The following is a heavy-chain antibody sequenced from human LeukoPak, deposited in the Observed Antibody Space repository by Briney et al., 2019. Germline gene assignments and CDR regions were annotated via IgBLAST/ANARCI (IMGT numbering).Heavy chain of an antibody. Sequence: GGSLRLSCAASGFTFSSYGMHWVRQAPGKGLEWVAIISYDGSNKYYADSVKGRFTISRDSSKNTLYLQMNSLRAEDTAVYYCAKEDSSGYYFAFDYWGQGTLVTVSS. J-gene: IGHJ4*02. D-gene: IGHD3-22*01. CDR2: ISYDGSNK. CDR3: AKEDSSGYYFAFDY. V-gene: IGHV3-30*18. CDR1: GFTFSSYG.